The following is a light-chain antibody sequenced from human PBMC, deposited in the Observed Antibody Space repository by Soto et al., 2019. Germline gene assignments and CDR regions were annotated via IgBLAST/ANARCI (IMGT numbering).Light chain of an antibody. V-gene: IGKV3-11*01. Sequence: EIVLTQSPATLSLSPGERATLSCRASQSVSSYLAWYQHKPGQAPRLLIYDASNRATGIPARFSGSGSGTDFTLTISSLEPEDLAVYYCQQRSNWPPKITLGQGTRLEIK. J-gene: IGKJ5*01. CDR2: DAS. CDR3: QQRSNWPPKIT. CDR1: QSVSSY.